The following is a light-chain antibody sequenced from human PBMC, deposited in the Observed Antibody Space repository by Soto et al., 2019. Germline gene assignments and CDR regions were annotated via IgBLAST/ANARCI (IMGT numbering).Light chain of an antibody. CDR3: QQYGRSPLT. Sequence: EIVLTQSPATLALSPGERATLSCGASQIVSSSYLAWYQQKPGLAPRLLIYDASSRATGIPDRFSGSGSGTDFTLTISRLEPEDFAVYYCQQYGRSPLTFGPGTKVDIK. CDR1: QIVSSSY. CDR2: DAS. J-gene: IGKJ3*01. V-gene: IGKV3D-20*01.